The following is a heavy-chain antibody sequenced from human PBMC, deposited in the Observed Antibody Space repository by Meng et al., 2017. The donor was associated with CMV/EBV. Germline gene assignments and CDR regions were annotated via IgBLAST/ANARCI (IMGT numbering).Heavy chain of an antibody. D-gene: IGHD2-2*01. V-gene: IGHV3-53*01. CDR3: ARPSEVYYYGMDV. Sequence: GESLKISCAASGFTVSSHYMSWVRQAPGKGLEWVSGICSGGSTYYADSVKGRFTIFRDNSKNTLYLQMNSRRAEDTAVYYCARPSEVYYYGMDVWGQGTTVTVSS. CDR1: GFTVSSHY. CDR2: ICSGGST. J-gene: IGHJ6*02.